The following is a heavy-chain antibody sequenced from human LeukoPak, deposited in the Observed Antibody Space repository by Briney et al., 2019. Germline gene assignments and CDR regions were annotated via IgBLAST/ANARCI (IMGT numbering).Heavy chain of an antibody. CDR2: IYYTGST. D-gene: IGHD2-21*01. V-gene: IGHV4-39*01. CDR3: ARHLNNCGDDCYIFDY. Sequence: PSETLSLTCSISGVSISRSFYYWGWIRQPPGKRLEWIGNIYYTGSTYYNPSLKSRVSMSVDTSKNQFSLRVSSVTAADTAVYYCARHLNNCGDDCYIFDYWGQGTLVTVSS. J-gene: IGHJ4*02. CDR1: GVSISRSFYY.